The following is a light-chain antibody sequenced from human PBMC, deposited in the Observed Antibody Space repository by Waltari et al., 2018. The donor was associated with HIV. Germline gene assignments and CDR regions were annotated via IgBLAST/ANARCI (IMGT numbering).Light chain of an antibody. V-gene: IGLV2-14*01. J-gene: IGLJ2*01. CDR1: SNDVGAYYF. Sequence: SALPHPASSSSSPGPSITVSSPSTSNDVGAYYFASWDQQPPGTAPKLVIYGVRHRPSGITNRFSGSKSGNAASLTSSGLQTEDEADFYCSSFTTTSSLLFGGGTKVTVL. CDR2: GVR. CDR3: SSFTTTSSLL.